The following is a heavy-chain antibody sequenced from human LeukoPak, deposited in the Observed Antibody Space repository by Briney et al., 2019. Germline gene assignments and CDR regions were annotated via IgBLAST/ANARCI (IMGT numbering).Heavy chain of an antibody. CDR3: ARVVPGGTTVDY. Sequence: SEPLSLTCTVSGGSISSYYWSWIRQPPGKGLEWIGYIYYSGSTNYNPSLKSRVTISVDTSKNQFSLKLSSVTAADTAVYYCARVVPGGTTVDYWGQGTLVTVSS. V-gene: IGHV4-59*01. CDR2: IYYSGST. CDR1: GGSISSYY. J-gene: IGHJ4*02. D-gene: IGHD3-16*01.